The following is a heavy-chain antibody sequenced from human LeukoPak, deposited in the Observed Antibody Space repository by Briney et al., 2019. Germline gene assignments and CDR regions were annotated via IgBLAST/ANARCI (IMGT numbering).Heavy chain of an antibody. V-gene: IGHV1-24*01. CDR1: GYTLSKLS. CDR2: FDPEDGET. CDR3: QSLDYFGSGSYSFDY. D-gene: IGHD3-10*01. Sequence: ASVKVSCKVSGYTLSKLSIHWVRQAPGKGLEWMGSFDPEDGETIYAQKFQGRVTMTEDTSPDAAYMELSSLRSEDTAVYLRQSLDYFGSGSYSFDYWGQGTLVTVSS. J-gene: IGHJ4*02.